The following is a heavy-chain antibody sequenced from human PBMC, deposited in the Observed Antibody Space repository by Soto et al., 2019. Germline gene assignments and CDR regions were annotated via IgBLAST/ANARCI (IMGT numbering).Heavy chain of an antibody. CDR2: VYYSGST. J-gene: IGHJ6*02. CDR1: GGSVSSTNYY. Sequence: SEPLSLTCNVSGGSVSSTNYYWGWIRQPPGKGLEWIGYVYYSGSTNYHPSLRSRVTISVDTSKNQFSLKLSSVTAADTAVYYCARDFCGGDCSDDYYYYAMDVWGQGTTVTVSS. CDR3: ARDFCGGDCSDDYYYYAMDV. V-gene: IGHV4-61*01. D-gene: IGHD2-21*02.